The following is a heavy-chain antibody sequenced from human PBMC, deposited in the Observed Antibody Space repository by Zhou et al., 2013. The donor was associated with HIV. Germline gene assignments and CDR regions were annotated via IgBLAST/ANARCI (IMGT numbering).Heavy chain of an antibody. D-gene: IGHD3-16*01. V-gene: IGHV1-2*04. J-gene: IGHJ4*02. CDR2: INPNSGVT. CDR3: ARNDGDGEFPLGY. Sequence: QVQLVQSGPEVKRPGASVKVSCKASGYTLTDFGISWVRQAPGQGLEWVGWINPNSGVTNYAQKFQGWVTMTRDTSISTAYMELSRLRSDDTAVYYCARNDGDGEFPLGYWGQGTLVTVSS. CDR1: GYTLTDFG.